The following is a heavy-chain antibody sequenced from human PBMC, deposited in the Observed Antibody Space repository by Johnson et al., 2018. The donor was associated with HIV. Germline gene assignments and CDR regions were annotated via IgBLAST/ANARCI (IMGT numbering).Heavy chain of an antibody. J-gene: IGHJ3*02. CDR3: ARVAGYGDYGDAFDI. Sequence: VQLVESGGGVVQPGGSLRLSCAASGFNFNSYGMHWVRQAPGKGLEWVGRIKSKTDGGTTDYAAPVKGRFTISRDDSKNTLYLQMNSLRAEDTALYYCARVAGYGDYGDAFDIWGQGTVVTVAS. CDR1: GFNFNSYG. V-gene: IGHV3-15*05. CDR2: IKSKTDGGTT. D-gene: IGHD4-17*01.